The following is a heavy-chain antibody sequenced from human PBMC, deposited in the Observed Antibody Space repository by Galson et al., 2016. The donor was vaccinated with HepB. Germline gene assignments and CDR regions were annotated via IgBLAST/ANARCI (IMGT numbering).Heavy chain of an antibody. CDR1: GGSISSGGYC. CDR3: ARNLERTGDFDK. CDR2: IYDSGSP. J-gene: IGHJ4*02. D-gene: IGHD3-3*01. Sequence: TLSLTCTVSGGSISSGGYCWSWIRQHPGKGLEWIGYIYDSGSPYHNPSLQSRVAISVDTSNNQFSLELNSLRSEDTAVYYCARNLERTGDFDKWGQGTLVTVSS. V-gene: IGHV4-31*03.